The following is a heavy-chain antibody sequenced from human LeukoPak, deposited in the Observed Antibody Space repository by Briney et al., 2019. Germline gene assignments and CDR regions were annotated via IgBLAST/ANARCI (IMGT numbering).Heavy chain of an antibody. CDR1: GGSISGYY. D-gene: IGHD2-15*01. V-gene: IGHV4-4*07. J-gene: IGHJ4*02. CDR3: VRGGSRAAATFDY. Sequence: SETLSLTCTVSGGSISGYYWSWIRQPAEKGLEWIGQIYSSGNTYYNPSLKSRVTISGDTSKNEFSLKLNSVTAADTAVYYCVRGGSRAAATFDYWGQGILVTVFS. CDR2: IYSSGNT.